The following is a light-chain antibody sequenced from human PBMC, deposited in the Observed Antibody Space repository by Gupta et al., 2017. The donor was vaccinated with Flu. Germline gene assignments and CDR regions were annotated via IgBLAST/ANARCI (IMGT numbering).Light chain of an antibody. CDR2: KDS. CDR3: LSADHRGTYV. V-gene: IGLV3-25*02. CDR1: ALPNQY. J-gene: IGLJ1*01. Sequence: SCELTQPPSVSLSPGTPASITCSGDALPNQYAYWYQQKPGQAPILVIFKDSERPSGIPERFSGSSSGTTVTLTISGVQAEDEADYYCLSADHRGTYVFGTGTKVTV.